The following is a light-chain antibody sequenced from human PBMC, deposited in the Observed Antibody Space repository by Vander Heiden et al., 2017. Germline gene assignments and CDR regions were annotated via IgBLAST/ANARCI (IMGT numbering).Light chain of an antibody. Sequence: DIQMTQSPSSLSASVGDRVTITCQASQDISNYLNWYQQKPGKAPKLLIYDASNLETGVPSRFSRSGSGTDFTFTISSLQPEDIATYYCQQDDNLPRTFGQWTNLKIK. V-gene: IGKV1-33*01. CDR2: DAS. CDR1: QDISNY. J-gene: IGKJ2*01. CDR3: QQDDNLPRT.